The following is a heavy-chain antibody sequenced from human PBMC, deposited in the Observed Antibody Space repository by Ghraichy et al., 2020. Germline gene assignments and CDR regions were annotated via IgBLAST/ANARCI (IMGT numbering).Heavy chain of an antibody. CDR3: ATDPYMVRGVNSRNGMDV. CDR2: FDPEDGET. Sequence: ASVKVSCKVSGYTLTELSMHWVRQAPGKGLEWMGGFDPEDGETIYAQKFQGRVTMTEDTSTDTAYMELSSLRSEDTAVYYCATDPYMVRGVNSRNGMDVWGQGTTVTVSS. CDR1: GYTLTELS. V-gene: IGHV1-24*01. J-gene: IGHJ6*02. D-gene: IGHD3-10*01.